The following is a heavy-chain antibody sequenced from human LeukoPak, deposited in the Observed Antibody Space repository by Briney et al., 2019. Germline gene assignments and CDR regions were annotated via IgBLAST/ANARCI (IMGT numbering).Heavy chain of an antibody. CDR2: ISGGDGRT. J-gene: IGHJ5*02. Sequence: GGSLRLSCGTSGISFTTSGFSWVRQAPGKGLEWVSGISGGDGRTYYADSVRGRFTITRDNSKKTVDLQMNSLRGEDTAVYYCAWGWLQPFNTWGQGTLVTVSS. V-gene: IGHV3-23*01. CDR3: AWGWLQPFNT. CDR1: GISFTTSG. D-gene: IGHD5-24*01.